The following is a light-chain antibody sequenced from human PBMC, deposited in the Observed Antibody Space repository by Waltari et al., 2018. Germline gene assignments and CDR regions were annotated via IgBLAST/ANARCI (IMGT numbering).Light chain of an antibody. CDR3: QTWGTGIHVV. CDR1: SGHSSYT. V-gene: IGLV4-69*01. J-gene: IGLJ2*01. Sequence: QLVLTQSPSASASLGASVKLTCTLSSGHSSYTIAWHQQQPEKGPRYLKKVNSDGSHSKGDGIPERFSGSSSGAERYLTISSLQSDDEADYYCQTWGTGIHVVFGGGTKLTVL. CDR2: VNSDGSH.